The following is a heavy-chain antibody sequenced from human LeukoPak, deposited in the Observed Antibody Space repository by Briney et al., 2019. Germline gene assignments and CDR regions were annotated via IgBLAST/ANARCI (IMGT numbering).Heavy chain of an antibody. Sequence: SETLSLTCAVSGDSISSSNWWSWVRQPPGKGLEWIGEIYHSGSTNYNPSLKSRVTISVDKSKNQFSLKLSSVTAADTAVYYCARDMRLLVRWGFDPWGQGTLVTVSS. CDR2: IYHSGST. CDR3: ARDMRLLVRWGFDP. D-gene: IGHD3-10*01. J-gene: IGHJ5*02. V-gene: IGHV4-4*02. CDR1: GDSISSSNW.